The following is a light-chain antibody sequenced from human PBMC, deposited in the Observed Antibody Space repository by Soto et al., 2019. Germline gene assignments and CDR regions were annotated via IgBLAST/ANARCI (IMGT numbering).Light chain of an antibody. CDR2: GAS. J-gene: IGKJ2*01. CDR1: QSVSSSY. V-gene: IGKV3-20*01. Sequence: EIVLTQSPGTLSLSPGERATLSCRASQSVSSSYLAWYQQKPGQAPRLLIYGASSRATGIPDRFSGSESGTDFTLTISRLEPEDFAVYYCRQYGSSPTYTFGQGSKMEIK. CDR3: RQYGSSPTYT.